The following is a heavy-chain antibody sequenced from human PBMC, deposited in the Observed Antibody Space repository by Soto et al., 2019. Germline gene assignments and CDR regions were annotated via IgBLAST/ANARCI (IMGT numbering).Heavy chain of an antibody. CDR3: ATAYYYDSSGYYPDAFDI. V-gene: IGHV1-18*01. CDR2: ISAYNGNT. D-gene: IGHD3-22*01. J-gene: IGHJ3*02. CDR1: GYTFTSYG. Sequence: ASVKVSCKASGYTFTSYGISWVRQAPGQGLEWKGWISAYNGNTNYAQKLQGRVTMTTDTSTSTAYMELRSLRSDNTAVFYCATAYYYDSSGYYPDAFDIWGQGTMVTVSS.